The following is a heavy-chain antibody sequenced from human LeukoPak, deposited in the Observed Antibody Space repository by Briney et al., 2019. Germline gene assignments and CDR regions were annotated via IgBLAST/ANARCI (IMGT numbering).Heavy chain of an antibody. V-gene: IGHV3-49*04. D-gene: IGHD2-21*02. J-gene: IGHJ4*02. CDR3: SNSYCGGGCYSGGYFDY. CDR2: IRSKAYGGTT. CDR1: GFTFGDYG. Sequence: GGSLRLSCTGSGFTFGDYGMSWVRQAPGKGLGWVGFIRSKAYGGTTEYAASVKGRFTISRDDSKSIAYLQMNSLKTEDTAVYYCSNSYCGGGCYSGGYFDYWGQGTLVTVSS.